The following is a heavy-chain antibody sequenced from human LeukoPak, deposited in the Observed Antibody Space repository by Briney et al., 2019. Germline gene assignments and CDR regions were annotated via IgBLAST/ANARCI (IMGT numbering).Heavy chain of an antibody. CDR1: GFTFSSYG. V-gene: IGHV3-30*18. CDR3: ANYDSRVD. D-gene: IGHD3-22*01. J-gene: IGHJ4*02. Sequence: GGSLRLSWAASGFTFSSYGMHWVGQAPGKGPEGVAVISYDGSNKYYADSVTGRFTISRDNSKNTLYLQMNSLRAEDTAVYYCANYDSRVDWGQGTLVTVSS. CDR2: ISYDGSNK.